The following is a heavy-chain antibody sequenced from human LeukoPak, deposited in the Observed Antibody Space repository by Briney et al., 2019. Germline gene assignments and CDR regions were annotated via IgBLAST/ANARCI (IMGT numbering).Heavy chain of an antibody. CDR3: ASADYDILTGYYSPDY. D-gene: IGHD3-9*01. V-gene: IGHV5-51*01. CDR1: GYSFTSYW. CDR2: IYPGDSDT. Sequence: GESLKISCKGSGYSFTSYWVGWVRQMPGKGLEWMGIIYPGDSDTRYSPSFQGHVSISTDKSISTAYLQWSSLKASDTAMYYCASADYDILTGYYSPDYWGQGTLVTVSS. J-gene: IGHJ4*02.